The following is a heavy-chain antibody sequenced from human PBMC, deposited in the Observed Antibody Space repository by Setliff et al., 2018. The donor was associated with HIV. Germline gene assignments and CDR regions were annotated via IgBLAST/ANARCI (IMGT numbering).Heavy chain of an antibody. J-gene: IGHJ4*02. CDR1: GGSVSSGSYY. Sequence: PSETLSLTCSVSGGSVSSGSYYWGWIRQPPGKGLEWIGTLYFTGSTYYNPSLKNRVTISVDTSKNQFSLKLSSVTAADTAVYYCAAGLHYYDSTGYPLTFDYWGQGALVTVSS. CDR2: LYFTGST. V-gene: IGHV4-39*01. CDR3: AAGLHYYDSTGYPLTFDY. D-gene: IGHD3-22*01.